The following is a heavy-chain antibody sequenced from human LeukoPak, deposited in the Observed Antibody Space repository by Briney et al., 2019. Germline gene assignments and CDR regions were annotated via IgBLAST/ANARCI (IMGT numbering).Heavy chain of an antibody. Sequence: SETLSLTGTVSGGSISSGSYYWSWIRQPAGKGLEWIGRIYTSGSTNYNPSLKSRVTISVDTSKNQFSLKLSSVTAADTAVYYCARDLGFSTYYFDYWGQGTLVTVSS. CDR1: GGSISSGSYY. CDR2: IYTSGST. J-gene: IGHJ4*02. D-gene: IGHD2/OR15-2a*01. V-gene: IGHV4-61*02. CDR3: ARDLGFSTYYFDY.